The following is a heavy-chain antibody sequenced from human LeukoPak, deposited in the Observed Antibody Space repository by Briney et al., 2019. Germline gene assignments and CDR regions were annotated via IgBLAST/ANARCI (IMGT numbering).Heavy chain of an antibody. J-gene: IGHJ4*02. Sequence: GRSLRLSCAASGFTFSSYGMHWVRQAPGKGLEWAAVIWYDGSNKYYADSVKGRFTISRDNSKNTLYLQMNSLRAEDTAVYYCAKVGIRQFTVTNNYFDYWGQGTLVTVSS. D-gene: IGHD4-17*01. CDR1: GFTFSSYG. V-gene: IGHV3-33*06. CDR3: AKVGIRQFTVTNNYFDY. CDR2: IWYDGSNK.